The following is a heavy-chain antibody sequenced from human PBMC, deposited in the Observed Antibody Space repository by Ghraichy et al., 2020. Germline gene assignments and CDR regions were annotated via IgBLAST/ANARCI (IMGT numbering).Heavy chain of an antibody. CDR3: ARALDPAEYYFDY. CDR1: GFTFSDYH. CDR2: ITSSSRYT. J-gene: IGHJ4*02. V-gene: IGHV3-11*06. D-gene: IGHD3/OR15-3a*01. Sequence: GGSLRLSCVASGFTFSDYHMSWIRQAPGKGLEWVSYITSSSRYTNYADSVKGRFTISRDNAKNSLYLQMNSLRAEDTAVYYCARALDPAEYYFDYWGQGTLVTVSS.